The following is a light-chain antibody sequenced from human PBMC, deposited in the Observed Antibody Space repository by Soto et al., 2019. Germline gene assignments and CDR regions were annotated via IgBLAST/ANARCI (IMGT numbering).Light chain of an antibody. CDR2: DAS. CDR1: QGFSSA. CDR3: QQFNSYLFT. V-gene: IGKV1-13*02. J-gene: IGKJ3*01. Sequence: AIQLTQSPSSLSASVGDRVTITCRASQGFSSALAWYQQKPGKTPNLLIYDASTLESGVPSRFSDSGSGTDFTLTISSLQPEDFATYYCQQFNSYLFTFGPGTKVDIK.